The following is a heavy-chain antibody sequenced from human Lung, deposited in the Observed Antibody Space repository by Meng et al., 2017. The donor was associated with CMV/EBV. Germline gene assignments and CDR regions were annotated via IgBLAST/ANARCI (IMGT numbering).Heavy chain of an antibody. D-gene: IGHD6-13*01. Sequence: GSXRLSCTVSGGSISSSSYYWGWLRQPPGKGLEWIGSIYYSGSTYYNPSLKSRVTISVDTSKNQFSLKLSSVTAADTAVYYCARGSQQPDGWLDPWGQGTLVTVSS. CDR2: IYYSGST. CDR1: GGSISSSSYY. V-gene: IGHV4-39*07. J-gene: IGHJ5*02. CDR3: ARGSQQPDGWLDP.